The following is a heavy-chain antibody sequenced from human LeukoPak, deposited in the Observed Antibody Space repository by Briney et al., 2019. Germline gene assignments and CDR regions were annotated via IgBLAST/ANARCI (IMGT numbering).Heavy chain of an antibody. Sequence: SVKVSCKAFGGSFSSEAISWVRQAPGQGLEWMGGIIPIFGTANYAQKFQGRVTITTDESTSTAYMEVSSLRSEDTAVYYCARVSRTSMVRGVITFDHWGQGTLVSVSA. V-gene: IGHV1-69*05. D-gene: IGHD3-10*01. CDR3: ARVSRTSMVRGVITFDH. CDR2: IIPIFGTA. CDR1: GGSFSSEA. J-gene: IGHJ4*02.